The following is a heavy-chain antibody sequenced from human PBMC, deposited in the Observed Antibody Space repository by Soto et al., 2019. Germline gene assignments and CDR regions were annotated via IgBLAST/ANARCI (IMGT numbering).Heavy chain of an antibody. CDR1: GYTFTSYG. CDR3: ARAVAGPQNFDY. D-gene: IGHD6-19*01. CDR2: ISAYNGNT. Sequence: QVQLVQSGAEVKKPGASVKVSCKASGYTFTSYGISWVRQAPGQGLEWMGWISAYNGNTKYAQKVQGRVTMTTDTSTSTGYMELRSLRSDDTAVYYCARAVAGPQNFDYWGQGTLVTVSS. V-gene: IGHV1-18*01. J-gene: IGHJ4*02.